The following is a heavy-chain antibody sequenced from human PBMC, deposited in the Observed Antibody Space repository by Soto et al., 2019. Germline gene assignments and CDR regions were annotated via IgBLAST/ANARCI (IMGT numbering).Heavy chain of an antibody. CDR3: ARKHCTNGVCYTLSGGMDV. D-gene: IGHD2-8*01. CDR2: ISYDGSNK. CDR1: GFTFSSYA. V-gene: IGHV3-30-3*01. Sequence: QVQLVESGGGVVQPGRSLRLSCAASGFTFSSYAMHWVRQAPGKGLEWVAVISYDGSNKYYADSVKGRFTISRDNSKKTLYLQMNSLRAEDTAVYYCARKHCTNGVCYTLSGGMDVWGQGTTVTVSS. J-gene: IGHJ6*02.